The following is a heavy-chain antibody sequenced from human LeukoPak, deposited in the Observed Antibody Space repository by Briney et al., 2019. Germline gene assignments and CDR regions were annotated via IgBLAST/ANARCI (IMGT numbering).Heavy chain of an antibody. CDR1: GGSISSSSYY. J-gene: IGHJ4*02. Sequence: SETLSLTCTVSGGSISSSSYYWGWIRQPPGKGLEWIGSIYYSGSTYYNPSLKSRVTISVDTSKNQFSLKLSSVTAADTAVYYCARSVRGVTHFDYWGQGTLVTVS. CDR2: IYYSGST. D-gene: IGHD3-10*01. V-gene: IGHV4-39*01. CDR3: ARSVRGVTHFDY.